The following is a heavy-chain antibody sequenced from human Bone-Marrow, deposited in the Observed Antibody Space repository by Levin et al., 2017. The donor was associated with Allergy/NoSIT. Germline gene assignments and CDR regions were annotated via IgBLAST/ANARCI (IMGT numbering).Heavy chain of an antibody. V-gene: IGHV4-59*01. J-gene: IGHJ5*02. CDR2: IYYSGST. Sequence: SETLSLTCSVSGGSISGYYWSWIRQPPGKGLEWIGYIYYSGSTHYNPSLESRVTISVDMSYNQFSLKLSSVTAADTAIYYCARGGSHFWFDPWGQGTLVTVSS. CDR3: ARGGSHFWFDP. D-gene: IGHD1-26*01. CDR1: GGSISGYY.